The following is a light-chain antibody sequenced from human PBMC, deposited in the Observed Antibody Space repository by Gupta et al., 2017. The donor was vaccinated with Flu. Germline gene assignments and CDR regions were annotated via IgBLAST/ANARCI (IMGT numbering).Light chain of an antibody. CDR1: SSNIGNSY. V-gene: IGLV1-47*01. J-gene: IGLJ3*02. Sequence: QSASTPPPSASGAPGPGVTITCSGSSSNIGNSYVSWYQQVPGTAPKLVIFGNNQGPSGDPGRISGSKSGTLAAHAISGLRSEDEADYYCAAWDDSRSSTNWVFGGGTKLTVL. CDR2: GNN. CDR3: AAWDDSRSSTNWV.